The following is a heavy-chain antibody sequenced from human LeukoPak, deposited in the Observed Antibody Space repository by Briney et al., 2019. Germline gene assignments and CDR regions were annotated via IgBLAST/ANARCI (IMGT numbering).Heavy chain of an antibody. CDR1: GNTFTDYY. D-gene: IGHD6-19*01. J-gene: IGHJ3*02. V-gene: IGHV1-2*02. CDR2: ISPNTGGA. CDR3: ARAVAVSGAFDI. Sequence: GASVKVSCKASGNTFTDYYLNWVRQAPGQGLEWMGRISPNTGGAQYAQKFQGRVTITRDTSISTAYMELSRLRSDDTAVYYCARAVAVSGAFDIWGRGTMVTVSS.